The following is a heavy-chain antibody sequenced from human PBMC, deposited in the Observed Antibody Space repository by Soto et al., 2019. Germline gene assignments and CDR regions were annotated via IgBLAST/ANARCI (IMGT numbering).Heavy chain of an antibody. CDR2: ISYDGSNK. V-gene: IGHV3-30*18. D-gene: IGHD3-9*01. CDR3: AKDARLEGYFDWLKTFDY. Sequence: GGSLRLSCAASGFTFSSYGMHWVRQAPGKGLEWVAVISYDGSNKYYADSVKGRFTISRDNSKNTLYLQMNSLRAEDTAVYYCAKDARLEGYFDWLKTFDYWGQGTLVTVSS. J-gene: IGHJ4*02. CDR1: GFTFSSYG.